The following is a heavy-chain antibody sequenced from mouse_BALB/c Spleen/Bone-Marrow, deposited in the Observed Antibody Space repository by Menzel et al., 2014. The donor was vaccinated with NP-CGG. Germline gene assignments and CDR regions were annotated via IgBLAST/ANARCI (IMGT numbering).Heavy chain of an antibody. D-gene: IGHD2-1*01. CDR1: GFTFSSFG. CDR2: ISSGSSTI. V-gene: IGHV5-17*02. Sequence: EVQLVESGGGLVQPGGSRKLSCAASGFTFSSFGMHWVRQAPEKGLEWVAYISSGSSTIYCADTVKGRFTISRDNPKNTLFLQMTSLRSEDTAMYYCAREGDYGNYWYFDVWGAGTTVTVSS. CDR3: AREGDYGNYWYFDV. J-gene: IGHJ1*01.